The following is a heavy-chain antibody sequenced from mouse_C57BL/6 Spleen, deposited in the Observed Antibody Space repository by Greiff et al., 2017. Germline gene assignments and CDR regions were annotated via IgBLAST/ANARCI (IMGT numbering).Heavy chain of an antibody. CDR3: ARLWGGYGDY. J-gene: IGHJ2*01. Sequence: QVQLQQPGAELVMPGASVKLSCKASGYTFTSYWMHWVKQRPGQGLEWIGEIDPSDSYTNYNQKFKGKSTLTVDKSSSTAYMQLSSLTSEDSAVYYCARLWGGYGDYWGQGTTLTVSS. V-gene: IGHV1-69*01. D-gene: IGHD2-2*01. CDR2: IDPSDSYT. CDR1: GYTFTSYW.